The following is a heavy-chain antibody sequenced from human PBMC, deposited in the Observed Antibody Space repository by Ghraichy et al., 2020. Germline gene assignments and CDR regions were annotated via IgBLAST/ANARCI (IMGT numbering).Heavy chain of an antibody. J-gene: IGHJ4*02. CDR3: ARVRGGYCTIISCQGEFYFDY. CDR2: VSGRGSFT. CDR1: GFTFTDYY. Sequence: GGSLRLSCAASGFTFTDYYMSWIRQAPGKGLEWISYVSGRGSFTNYADSVKGRFTISRDNAKNSLYLQMNSLTAEDTAVYYCARVRGGYCTIISCQGEFYFDYWGQGTLVTVSS. V-gene: IGHV3-11*06. D-gene: IGHD2-2*03.